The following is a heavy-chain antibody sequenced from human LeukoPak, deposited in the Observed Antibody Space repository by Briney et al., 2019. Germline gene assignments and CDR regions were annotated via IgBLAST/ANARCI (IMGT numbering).Heavy chain of an antibody. CDR3: ASSSMMSGSHDAFDI. D-gene: IGHD1-26*01. CDR2: IYHSGST. J-gene: IGHJ3*02. V-gene: IGHV4-30-2*01. Sequence: PSETLSLTCTVSGGSISSGGYYWSWIRQPPGKGLEWIGYIYHSGSTYYNPSLKSRVTISVDRSKNQFSLKLSSVTAADTAAYYFASSSMMSGSHDAFDIWGQGTMVTVSS. CDR1: GGSISSGGYY.